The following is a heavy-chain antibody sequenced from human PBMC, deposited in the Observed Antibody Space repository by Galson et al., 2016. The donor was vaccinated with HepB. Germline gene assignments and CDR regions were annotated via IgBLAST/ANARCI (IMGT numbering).Heavy chain of an antibody. CDR3: AKDRRYYDSSGYFWEGYYYDGMDV. CDR1: GFTFSSYG. CDR2: ISYDGSDQ. D-gene: IGHD3-22*01. Sequence: SLRLSCAASGFTFSSYGMHWVRQAPGKGLEWVAVISYDGSDQYYADSVKGRFTISRDNSKNTLYLQMNSLRPEDTAVYYCAKDRRYYDSSGYFWEGYYYDGMDVWGQGTTVTVSS. V-gene: IGHV3-30*18. J-gene: IGHJ6*02.